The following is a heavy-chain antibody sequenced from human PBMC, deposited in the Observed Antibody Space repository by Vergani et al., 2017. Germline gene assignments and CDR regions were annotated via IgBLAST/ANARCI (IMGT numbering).Heavy chain of an antibody. CDR1: GFTFSSYS. Sequence: EVQLVESGGGLVKPGGSLRLSCAASGFTFSSYSMNWVRQAPGKGLEWVSGISWNSGSIGYADSVKGRLTISRDNAKNSLYLQMNSLRAEDTALYYCAKDIRHWGQGTLVTVSS. CDR3: AKDIRH. V-gene: IGHV3-9*01. D-gene: IGHD3-10*01. J-gene: IGHJ4*02. CDR2: ISWNSGSI.